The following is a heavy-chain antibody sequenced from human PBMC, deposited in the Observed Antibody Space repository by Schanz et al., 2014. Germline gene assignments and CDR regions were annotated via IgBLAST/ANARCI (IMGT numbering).Heavy chain of an antibody. Sequence: EVQLVESGGGLVQPGGSLRLSCAASGFTFSGYWMTWVRQSPGKGLEWVATISQDGTEKYYVDSVKGRFTISRDNAKNSLFVQMNGLRDEDTAVYYCATETYSSSWCFDYWGQGTLVTVSS. CDR1: GFTFSGYW. CDR2: ISQDGTEK. V-gene: IGHV3-7*01. D-gene: IGHD6-13*01. J-gene: IGHJ4*02. CDR3: ATETYSSSWCFDY.